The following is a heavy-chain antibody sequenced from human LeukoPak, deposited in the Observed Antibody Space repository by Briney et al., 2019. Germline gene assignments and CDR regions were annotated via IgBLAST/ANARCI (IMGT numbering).Heavy chain of an antibody. J-gene: IGHJ4*02. V-gene: IGHV3-30*18. CDR2: ISYDGSNK. Sequence: GGSLRLSCAASGFTFSSYGMHWVRQAPGKGLEWVAVISYDGSNKYYADSVKGRFTISRDNAKNSLYLEMNSLRAEDTAVYYCANFETTIYSNNAEYWGQGTLVTVSS. CDR1: GFTFSSYG. CDR3: ANFETTIYSNNAEY. D-gene: IGHD4-11*01.